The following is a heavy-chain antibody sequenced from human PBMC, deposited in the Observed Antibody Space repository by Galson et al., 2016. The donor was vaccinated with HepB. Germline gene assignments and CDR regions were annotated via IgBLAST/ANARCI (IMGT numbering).Heavy chain of an antibody. V-gene: IGHV3-11*04. Sequence: SLRLSCAASRFTFSDYYMSWIRQAPGKGLEFVSYISSSGDTIYYADSVKGRFTISRDKTKNSLYLQMNSLRAEDTAVYYCAREAIRGSSRDDFDYWGQGTLVTVSS. CDR1: RFTFSDYY. CDR3: AREAIRGSSRDDFDY. J-gene: IGHJ4*02. CDR2: ISSSGDTI. D-gene: IGHD2-2*01.